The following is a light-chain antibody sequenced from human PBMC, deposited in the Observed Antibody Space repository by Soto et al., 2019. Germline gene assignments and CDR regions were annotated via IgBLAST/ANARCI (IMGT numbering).Light chain of an antibody. CDR1: QNINNW. Sequence: DTQMAQSPSTLSASVGDRVTITCRASQNINNWLAWYQQTAGRAPKLVIYDASRLESGVPPRFSGSGSGTAFTLTISSLQPDDFATYYCQQYNGNFGPGTTVDMK. V-gene: IGKV1-5*01. CDR3: QQYNGN. J-gene: IGKJ3*01. CDR2: DAS.